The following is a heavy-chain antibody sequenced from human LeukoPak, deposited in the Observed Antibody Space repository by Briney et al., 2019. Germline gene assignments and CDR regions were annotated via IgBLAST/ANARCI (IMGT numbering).Heavy chain of an antibody. CDR2: IYYSGST. Sequence: SETLSLTCTVSGGSISSSSYYWGWIRQPPGKGLEWIGSIYYSGSTYYNPSLKSRVTISVDTSKNQFSLKLSSVTAADTAVYYCARYSSGWYSSGGFDYWGQGTLVTVSS. V-gene: IGHV4-39*01. J-gene: IGHJ4*02. CDR1: GGSISSSSYY. CDR3: ARYSSGWYSSGGFDY. D-gene: IGHD6-19*01.